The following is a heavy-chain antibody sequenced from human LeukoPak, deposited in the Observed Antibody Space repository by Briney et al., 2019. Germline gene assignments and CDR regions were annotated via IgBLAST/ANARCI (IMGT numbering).Heavy chain of an antibody. J-gene: IGHJ4*02. CDR1: GGSFSGYY. CDR3: ARGRPPNC. Sequence: SETLSLTCAVYGGSFSGYYWSWIRQPPGKGLEWIGEINHSGSTNYNPSLKSRVTISVDTSKNQFSLKLSSVTAADTAVYYCARGRPPNCWGQGTLVTVSS. V-gene: IGHV4-34*01. CDR2: INHSGST.